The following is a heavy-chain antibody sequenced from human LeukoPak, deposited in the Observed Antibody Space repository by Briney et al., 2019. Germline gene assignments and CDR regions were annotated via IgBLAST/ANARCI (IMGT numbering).Heavy chain of an antibody. J-gene: IGHJ5*02. CDR2: IYYSGST. CDR1: GGSISSYY. V-gene: IGHV4-59*01. D-gene: IGHD3-22*01. CDR3: ARDLDSSHEYNWFDP. Sequence: SETLSLTCTVSGGSISSYYWTWIRQPPGKGLEWIGYIYYSGSTNYNPSLKSRVTISVDTSKNQFSLKLSSVTAADTAVYYCARDLDSSHEYNWFDPWGQGTLVTVSS.